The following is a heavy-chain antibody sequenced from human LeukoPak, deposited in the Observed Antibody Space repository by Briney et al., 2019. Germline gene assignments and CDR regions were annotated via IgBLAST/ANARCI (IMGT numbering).Heavy chain of an antibody. V-gene: IGHV3-21*04. J-gene: IGHJ6*02. Sequence: PGGSLRLSCAASGFTFSSYCMNWVRQAPGKGLEWVSSISSSSSYIYYADSVKGRFTISRDNSKNTLYLQMNSLRAEDTAVYYCARAGMTTEYYYYGMDVWGQGTTVTVSS. D-gene: IGHD4-17*01. CDR3: ARAGMTTEYYYYGMDV. CDR1: GFTFSSYC. CDR2: ISSSSSYI.